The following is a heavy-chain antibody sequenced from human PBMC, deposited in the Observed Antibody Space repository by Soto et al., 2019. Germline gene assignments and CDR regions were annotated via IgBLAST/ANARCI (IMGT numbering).Heavy chain of an antibody. Sequence: QVQLVESGGGVVQPGRSLRLSCAASGFTFSSYAMHWVRRAPGKGLEWMAVMSYDGSNKYYADSVQGRFAISRDNAKNTLYLQMNSLSHEDTALYYCARDGGAYWGQGTLVIVSS. CDR2: MSYDGSNK. D-gene: IGHD3-16*01. CDR3: ARDGGAY. J-gene: IGHJ4*02. CDR1: GFTFSSYA. V-gene: IGHV3-30*09.